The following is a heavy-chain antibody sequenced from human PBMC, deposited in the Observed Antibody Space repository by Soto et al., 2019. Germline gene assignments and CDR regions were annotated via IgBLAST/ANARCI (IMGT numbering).Heavy chain of an antibody. CDR2: ISGSGGNT. V-gene: IGHV3-23*01. CDR3: AKDYFGPGRWYYGMDV. CDR1: GFTFSSYA. D-gene: IGHD3-10*01. J-gene: IGHJ6*02. Sequence: LRLSCAASGFTFSSYAMGWVRQAPGKGLEWVSAISGSGGNTYYADSVKGRFTTSRDNSKNTLYLQMNSLRAEDTAVYYCAKDYFGPGRWYYGMDVWGQGTTVTVSS.